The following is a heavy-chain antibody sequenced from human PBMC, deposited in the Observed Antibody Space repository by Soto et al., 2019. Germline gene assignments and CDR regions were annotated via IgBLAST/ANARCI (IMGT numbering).Heavy chain of an antibody. J-gene: IGHJ4*02. V-gene: IGHV4-59*12. CDR3: ARGGWRQMEY. Sequence: QVQLQESGPGLVKPSETLSLTCSVSGGSIGSYYWSWIRQPPGKGLEWIGYIYYRGSTNYNPSLRNQATMTVDTSKNQFSLQLSPVTAADTAVYYCARGGWRQMEYWGQGTLVAVSS. CDR2: IYYRGST. D-gene: IGHD3-3*01. CDR1: GGSIGSYY.